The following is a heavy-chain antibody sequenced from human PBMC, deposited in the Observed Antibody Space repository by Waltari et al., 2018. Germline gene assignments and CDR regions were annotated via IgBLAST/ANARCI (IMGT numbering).Heavy chain of an antibody. CDR3: ASGCHVDY. CDR1: GLTFSRFW. V-gene: IGHV3-7*01. D-gene: IGHD2-2*01. CDR2: INQDGSEK. J-gene: IGHJ4*02. Sequence: EVQLVESGGTLVQPGGSLRLSCAVSGLTFSRFWMTWVRQAPGKGLEGVANINQDGSEKHYVDSVKGRFTISRDNAKNSLSLQMNSLRAGDTAVYYCASGCHVDYCGQGTLVTVSS.